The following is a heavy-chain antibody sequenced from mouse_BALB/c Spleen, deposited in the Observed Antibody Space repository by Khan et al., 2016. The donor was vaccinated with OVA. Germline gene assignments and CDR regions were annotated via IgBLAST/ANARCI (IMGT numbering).Heavy chain of an antibody. D-gene: IGHD1-3*01. Sequence: QVQLKESGPGLVAPSQSLSITCTVYGYSLTRYGVHWVRQPPGKGLEGLGLIWAGGSTNYNSALMSRLSFSKDNSKSQVFLKMNSLQTDDTAMYYCARLEDIWGQGTTLTVSS. CDR1: GYSLTRYG. V-gene: IGHV2-9*02. J-gene: IGHJ2*01. CDR2: IWAGGST. CDR3: ARLEDI.